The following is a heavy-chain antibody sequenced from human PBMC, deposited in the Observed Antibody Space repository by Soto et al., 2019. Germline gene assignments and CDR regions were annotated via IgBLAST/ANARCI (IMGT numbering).Heavy chain of an antibody. J-gene: IGHJ5*02. Sequence: QVQLVQSEGEVKKPGASVKVSCKASGYTFLDYGISWLRQAPGQGLEWMGWISAYNGDTKFAQSLQGRVIMTVDTSTTTAYMELRSLTYDDTAVYYCARSLRPTDWFDPWGQGSLVTVSS. CDR2: ISAYNGDT. D-gene: IGHD4-17*01. V-gene: IGHV1-18*01. CDR3: ARSLRPTDWFDP. CDR1: GYTFLDYG.